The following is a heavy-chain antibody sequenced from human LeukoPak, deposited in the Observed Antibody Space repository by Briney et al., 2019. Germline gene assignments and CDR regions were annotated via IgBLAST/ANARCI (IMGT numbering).Heavy chain of an antibody. V-gene: IGHV3-48*03. CDR3: ARHLEQWPAY. CDR1: GFTFSSYE. D-gene: IGHD6-19*01. Sequence: GGSLRLSCAASGFTFSSYEMNWVRQAPGKGLEWVSYLSSSGSTMHYAGSVKGRFTISRDNAKNSLYLQMNSLRADDTAVYYCARHLEQWPAYWGQGTLVTVSS. CDR2: LSSSGSTM. J-gene: IGHJ4*02.